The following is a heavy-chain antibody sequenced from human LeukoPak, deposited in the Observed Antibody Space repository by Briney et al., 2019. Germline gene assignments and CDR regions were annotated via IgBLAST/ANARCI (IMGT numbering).Heavy chain of an antibody. CDR3: GRGMRDYYGLDY. D-gene: IGHD3-10*01. V-gene: IGHV3-74*01. Sequence: GGSLRLSCAASGFIFSSFWMHWARQVPGKGLVWVSHINSDGRTTDYADSVRGRFTISRDNAKNTLYLQMNRLTVEDTAVYYCGRGMRDYYGLDYWGQGFLVTVSS. J-gene: IGHJ4*02. CDR1: GFIFSSFW. CDR2: INSDGRTT.